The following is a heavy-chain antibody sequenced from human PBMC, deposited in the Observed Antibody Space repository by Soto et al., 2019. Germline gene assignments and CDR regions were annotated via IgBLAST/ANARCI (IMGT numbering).Heavy chain of an antibody. Sequence: ASVKVSCKASGYTFTSYGISWVRQAPGQGLEWMGWISAYNGNTNYAQKLQGRVTMTTDTSTSTAYMELRSLRSDDTAVYYCARDVTGIAVAGHHLRPFDYWGQGTLVTVSS. CDR2: ISAYNGNT. D-gene: IGHD6-19*01. J-gene: IGHJ4*02. CDR1: GYTFTSYG. V-gene: IGHV1-18*01. CDR3: ARDVTGIAVAGHHLRPFDY.